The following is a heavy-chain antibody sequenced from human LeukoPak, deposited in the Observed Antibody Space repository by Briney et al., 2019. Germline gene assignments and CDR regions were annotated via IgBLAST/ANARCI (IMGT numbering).Heavy chain of an antibody. Sequence: GGSLRLSCAASGFTFSSYWMSWVRQAPGKGLEWVANIKQDGSEKYYVDSVKGRFTISRDNAKNSLYLQMNSLRAEDTAVYYCARVGQYSYGNHVALDYWGQGTLVTVSS. CDR1: GFTFSSYW. J-gene: IGHJ4*02. CDR3: ARVGQYSYGNHVALDY. D-gene: IGHD5-18*01. CDR2: IKQDGSEK. V-gene: IGHV3-7*01.